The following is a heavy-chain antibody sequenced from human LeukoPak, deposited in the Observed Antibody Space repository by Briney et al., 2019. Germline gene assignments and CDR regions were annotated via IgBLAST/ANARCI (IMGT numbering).Heavy chain of an antibody. D-gene: IGHD2-15*01. CDR3: ATLLLPPFDY. J-gene: IGHJ4*02. Sequence: ASVKVSCQGTGGTFSSYAINWVGPARGQGVDWMGGFDPEDGETIYAQKFQRRVTMTEDTSTDTAYMELSSLRSEDTAVYYCATLLLPPFDYWGQGTLVTVSS. V-gene: IGHV1-24*01. CDR2: FDPEDGET. CDR1: GGTFSSYA.